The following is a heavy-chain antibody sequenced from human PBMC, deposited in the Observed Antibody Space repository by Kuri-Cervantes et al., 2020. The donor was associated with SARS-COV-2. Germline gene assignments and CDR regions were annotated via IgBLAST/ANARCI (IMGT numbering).Heavy chain of an antibody. J-gene: IGHJ4*02. Sequence: LSLTCAASGFTFSSYWMHWVRQATGKGLEWVSAIGTAGDTYYPGSVKGRFTISRENAKNSLYLQMNSLRAGDTAVYYCANEDDDTLRIDYWGQGTLVTVSS. V-gene: IGHV3-13*01. CDR1: GFTFSSYW. CDR2: IGTAGDT. D-gene: IGHD3-22*01. CDR3: ANEDDDTLRIDY.